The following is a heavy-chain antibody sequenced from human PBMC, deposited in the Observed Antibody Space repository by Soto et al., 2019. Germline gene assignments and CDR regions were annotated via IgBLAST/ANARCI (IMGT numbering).Heavy chain of an antibody. CDR2: TRNKANSYTT. Sequence: DVQLVESGGGLVQPGGSLRLSCAASGFTFSDHHMYWVRQAPGKGLEWVGRTRNKANSYTTEYAASVKGRFTISRDDSKNSLYLQMNSLKTEDTAVYYCSRDLGSWGQGTLVTVSS. CDR1: GFTFSDHH. J-gene: IGHJ5*02. V-gene: IGHV3-72*01. CDR3: SRDLGS.